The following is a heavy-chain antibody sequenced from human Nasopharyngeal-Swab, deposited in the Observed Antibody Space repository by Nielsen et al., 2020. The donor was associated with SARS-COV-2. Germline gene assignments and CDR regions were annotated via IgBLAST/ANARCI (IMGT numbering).Heavy chain of an antibody. CDR2: INPSGGST. Sequence: ASVKVSCKASGYTFTSYYMHWVRQAPGQGLEWMGIINPSGGSTSYAQKFQGRVTMTRDTSTSTVYMELSSLRSEDTAVYYCARDRTVTTIDNYYMDVWGKGTTVTVSS. V-gene: IGHV1-46*01. CDR3: ARDRTVTTIDNYYMDV. J-gene: IGHJ6*03. D-gene: IGHD4-17*01. CDR1: GYTFTSYY.